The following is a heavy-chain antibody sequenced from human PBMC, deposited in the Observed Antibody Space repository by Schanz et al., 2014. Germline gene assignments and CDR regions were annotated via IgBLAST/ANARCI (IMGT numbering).Heavy chain of an antibody. CDR3: AKDQGSYGSGSYSYFDY. CDR1: GFIFSNSW. J-gene: IGHJ4*02. Sequence: EVQLVESGGGLVQPGGSLRLSCAASGFIFSNSWMSWVRQAPGKGLEWVANIKQDGSEKYYVDSVKGRFTISRDNAKNSLYLQMNSLTAEDTAVYYCAKDQGSYGSGSYSYFDYWGQGTLVTVSS. D-gene: IGHD3-10*01. V-gene: IGHV3-7*03. CDR2: IKQDGSEK.